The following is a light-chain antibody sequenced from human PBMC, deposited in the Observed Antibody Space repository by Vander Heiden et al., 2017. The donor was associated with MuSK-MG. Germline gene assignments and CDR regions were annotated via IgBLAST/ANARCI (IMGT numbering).Light chain of an antibody. J-gene: IGLJ2*01. Sequence: QSVLTQPPSAYETPGQMATIACSGSSNTIGSNTITRYQPPPGTAPILPIYSNDQRPSGVPGRFSGSNSGTSASLASSGHQADDEADYYCAAGDNSLNGWVFGGGTKLTVL. CDR2: SND. CDR3: AAGDNSLNGWV. V-gene: IGLV1-44*01. CDR1: SNTIGSNT.